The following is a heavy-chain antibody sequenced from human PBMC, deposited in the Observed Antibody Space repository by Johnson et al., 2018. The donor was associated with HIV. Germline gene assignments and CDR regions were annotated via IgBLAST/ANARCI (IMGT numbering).Heavy chain of an antibody. CDR3: VRDTGYCSGGRCDDAFDV. CDR2: IWYDGSNK. Sequence: VQLVESGGGLVQPGGSLRLSCAASGFTFSSYGMHWVRQAPGKGLEWVAVIWYDGSNKYYADSVKGRFTISRDNAKNSMYLQMNSLRVEDTALYYCVRDTGYCSGGRCDDAFDVWGQGTVVTVSS. CDR1: GFTFSSYG. V-gene: IGHV3-33*08. J-gene: IGHJ3*01. D-gene: IGHD2-15*01.